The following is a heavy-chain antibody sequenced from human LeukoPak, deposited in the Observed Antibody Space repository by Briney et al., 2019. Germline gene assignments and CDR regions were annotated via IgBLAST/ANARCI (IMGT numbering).Heavy chain of an antibody. Sequence: GGSLRLSCAASGFTFSNYGMTWVRQAPGKGLEWVSTISDNGGSTYYADSVKGRSTISRDNSKNTLYLRMNSLRAEDTAVYYCAKDDYYYYMDVWGKGTTVTVSS. CDR2: ISDNGGST. V-gene: IGHV3-23*01. J-gene: IGHJ6*03. CDR1: GFTFSNYG. CDR3: AKDDYYYYMDV.